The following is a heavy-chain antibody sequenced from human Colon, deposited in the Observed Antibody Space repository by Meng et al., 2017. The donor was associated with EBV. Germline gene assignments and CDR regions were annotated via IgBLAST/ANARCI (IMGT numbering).Heavy chain of an antibody. CDR3: ARVPTTGYKDH. J-gene: IGHJ4*02. V-gene: IGHV4-34*01. Sequence: QVLLQQVGAGLLKPSDPLSLTCTVNGGSFSGYVCRWVRQPPGKGMEWIGEVSHPGSANYNPSLKSRVTISVDASEKQFSLRLTSVTAADSAVYYCARVPTTGYKDHWGQGTLVTVSS. D-gene: IGHD3-9*01. CDR1: GGSFSGYV. CDR2: VSHPGSA.